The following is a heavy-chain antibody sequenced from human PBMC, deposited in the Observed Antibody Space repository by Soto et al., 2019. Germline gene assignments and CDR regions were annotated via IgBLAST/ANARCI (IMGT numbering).Heavy chain of an antibody. V-gene: IGHV4-31*02. CDR2: IYYSGSS. Sequence: PSETRSRTWTVSGGSISSGSYHWIWIRQHPGKGLEWIGNIYYSGSSYYNPSLKSRATISIDTSKDQFSLRLGSVTAADTAVYYCARVEGSSYYFRHDCWGRGTLVTVSS. D-gene: IGHD1-26*01. J-gene: IGHJ4*02. CDR3: ARVEGSSYYFRHDC. CDR1: GGSISSGSYH.